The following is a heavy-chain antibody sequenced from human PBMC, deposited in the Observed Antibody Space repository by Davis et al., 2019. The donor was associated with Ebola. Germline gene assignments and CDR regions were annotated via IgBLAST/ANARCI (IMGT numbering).Heavy chain of an antibody. CDR2: INPNSGGT. Sequence: ASVKVSCKASGYTFTGYYMHWVRQAPGQGLEWMGWINPNSGGTNYAQKFQGRVTMTRDTSTSTVYMELSSLRSEDTAVYYCARVNLHYSSSSVSFDYWGQGTLVTVSS. CDR1: GYTFTGYY. V-gene: IGHV1-2*02. J-gene: IGHJ4*02. D-gene: IGHD6-13*01. CDR3: ARVNLHYSSSSVSFDY.